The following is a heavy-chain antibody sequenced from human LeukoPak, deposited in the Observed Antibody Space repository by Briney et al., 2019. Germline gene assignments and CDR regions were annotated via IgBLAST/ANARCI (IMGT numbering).Heavy chain of an antibody. CDR3: ARTYYYDSSGYYSLDY. Sequence: SQTLSLTCTVSGGSISSGSYYWSWIRQPAGKGLEWIGRIYTSGSTNYNPSLKSRVTISVDTSKNQFSLKLSSVTAADTAAYYCARTYYYDSSGYYSLDYWGQGTLVTVSS. CDR1: GGSISSGSYY. J-gene: IGHJ4*02. CDR2: IYTSGST. D-gene: IGHD3-22*01. V-gene: IGHV4-61*02.